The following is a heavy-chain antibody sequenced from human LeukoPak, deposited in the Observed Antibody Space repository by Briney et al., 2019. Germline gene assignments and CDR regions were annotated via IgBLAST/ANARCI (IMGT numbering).Heavy chain of an antibody. CDR3: AASLVVRGVDFDY. V-gene: IGHV4-61*02. D-gene: IGHD3-10*01. CDR2: IYTSGIT. J-gene: IGHJ4*03. CDR1: GGSISSGSYY. Sequence: SETLSLTCTVSGGSISSGSYYWSWIRQPAGKGLEWVGRIYTSGITNYNPSLKSRVTISVDTSKNQFSLKLSSVTAADTAVYYCAASLVVRGVDFDYWGKGTTVTISS.